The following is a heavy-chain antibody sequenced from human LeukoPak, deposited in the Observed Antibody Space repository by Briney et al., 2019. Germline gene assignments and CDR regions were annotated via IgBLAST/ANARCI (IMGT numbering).Heavy chain of an antibody. CDR1: GYLFNNFW. CDR3: ARLYLPYTSAWYGSAFDI. D-gene: IGHD6-13*01. J-gene: IGHJ3*02. Sequence: GESLKISFKGVGYLFNNFWIAWVRQMPGKGLAWMGIIYPGDSDTRYSPSFQGQVTISADRSITTAYLQWSSLKASDTAMYYCARLYLPYTSAWYGSAFDIWGQGTMVTVSS. V-gene: IGHV5-51*01. CDR2: IYPGDSDT.